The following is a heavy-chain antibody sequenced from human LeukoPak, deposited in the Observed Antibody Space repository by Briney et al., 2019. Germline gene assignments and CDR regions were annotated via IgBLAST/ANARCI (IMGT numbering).Heavy chain of an antibody. J-gene: IGHJ5*02. V-gene: IGHV5-51*01. CDR3: ARTRPMEWLRFSESWFDP. CDR2: IYPGDSDT. Sequence: GESLKISCQGSGYSFTSYWIGWVRQMPGKGLEWMGIIYPGDSDTRYSPSFQGQVTISADKSISTAYLQWSSLKASDTAMYYCARTRPMEWLRFSESWFDPWGQGTPVTVSS. CDR1: GYSFTSYW. D-gene: IGHD5-12*01.